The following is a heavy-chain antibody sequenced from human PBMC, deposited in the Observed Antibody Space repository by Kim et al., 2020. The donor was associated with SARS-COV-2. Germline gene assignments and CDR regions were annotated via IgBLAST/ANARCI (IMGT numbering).Heavy chain of an antibody. J-gene: IGHJ4*02. CDR3: ARESYSSSWTDY. Sequence: YYADSVKGRFTISRDNAKNSLYLQMNSLRAEDTAVYYCARESYSSSWTDYWGQGTLVTVSS. V-gene: IGHV3-21*01. D-gene: IGHD6-13*01.